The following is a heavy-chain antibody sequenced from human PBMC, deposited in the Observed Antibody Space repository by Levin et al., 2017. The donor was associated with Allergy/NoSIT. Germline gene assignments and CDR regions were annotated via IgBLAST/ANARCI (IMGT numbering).Heavy chain of an antibody. CDR3: ARVVLTKYGSGSHFDY. CDR1: GYTFTSYG. D-gene: IGHD3-10*01. J-gene: IGHJ4*02. CDR2: ISAYNGNT. V-gene: IGHV1-18*01. Sequence: ASVKVSCKASGYTFTSYGISWVRQAPGQGLEWMGWISAYNGNTNYAQKLQGRVTMTTDTSTSTAYMELRSLRSDDTAVYYCARVVLTKYGSGSHFDYWGQGTLVTVSS.